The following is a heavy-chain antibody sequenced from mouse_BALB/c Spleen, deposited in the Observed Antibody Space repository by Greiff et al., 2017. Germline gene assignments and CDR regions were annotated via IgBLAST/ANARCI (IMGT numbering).Heavy chain of an antibody. V-gene: IGHV14-3*02. CDR1: GFNIKDTY. J-gene: IGHJ4*01. CDR3: ARSLWGNAMDY. Sequence: VQLKQSGAELVKPGASVKLSCTASGFNIKDTYMHWVKQRPEQGLEWIGRIDPANGNTKYDPKFQGKATITADTSSNTAYLQLSSLTSEDTAVYYCARSLWGNAMDYWGQGTSVTVSS. CDR2: IDPANGNT. D-gene: IGHD1-1*02.